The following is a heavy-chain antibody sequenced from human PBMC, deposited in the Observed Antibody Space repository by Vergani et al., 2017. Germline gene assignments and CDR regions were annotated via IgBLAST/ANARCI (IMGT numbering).Heavy chain of an antibody. D-gene: IGHD6-13*01. CDR1: GFSFPGYA. CDR3: ARPPYSGSTWFDP. Sequence: EVQLLESGGGLVQPGGSLRLSCEASGFSFPGYAMSWVRQAPGKGLEWVSSVSGSSATPYYADSVKGRFTISRDNAKNSLYLQMNSLRAEDTAAYYCARPPYSGSTWFDPWGQGTLVTVSS. J-gene: IGHJ5*02. CDR2: VSGSSATP. V-gene: IGHV3-23*01.